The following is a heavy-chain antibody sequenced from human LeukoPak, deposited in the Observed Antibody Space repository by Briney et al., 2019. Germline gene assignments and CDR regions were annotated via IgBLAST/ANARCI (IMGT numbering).Heavy chain of an antibody. V-gene: IGHV3-30*18. CDR1: GFSFSNYD. CDR3: AKESTMSAGSFGI. CDR2: ISYDGSNK. D-gene: IGHD5/OR15-5a*01. Sequence: GGSLRLSCAASGFSFSNYDMHWVRQAPGKGLEWVAVISYDGSNKYYADSVKGRFTISRDNSKNTLFLQMNSLRAEDTAVYYCAKESTMSAGSFGIWGQGTMVTVSS. J-gene: IGHJ3*02.